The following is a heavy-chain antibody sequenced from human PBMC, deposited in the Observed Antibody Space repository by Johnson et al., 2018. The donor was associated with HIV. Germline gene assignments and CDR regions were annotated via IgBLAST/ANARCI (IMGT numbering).Heavy chain of an antibody. V-gene: IGHV3-30*02. Sequence: QVQLVESGGGVVQPGGSLTLSCAASGFSFSSYGMHWVRQAPGKGLEWVTFIRYDGSNKYYADSVKGRFTISRDNSKNTLYLQMNSLRAEDTAVYYCAKDVGNYWPDAFDIWGQGTMVTVSS. CDR3: AKDVGNYWPDAFDI. CDR1: GFSFSSYG. D-gene: IGHD3-22*01. J-gene: IGHJ3*02. CDR2: IRYDGSNK.